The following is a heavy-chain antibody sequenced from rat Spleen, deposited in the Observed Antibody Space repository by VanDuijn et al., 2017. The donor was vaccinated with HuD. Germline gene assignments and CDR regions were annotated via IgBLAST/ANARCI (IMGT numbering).Heavy chain of an antibody. CDR3: TTENYWFAY. CDR2: ISFDGSTT. J-gene: IGHJ3*01. V-gene: IGHV5-20*01. CDR1: GFTFSDYY. D-gene: IGHD1-10*01. Sequence: EVQLMESGGGLVQPGRSLKLSCAASGFTFSDYYMAWVRQTPTKGLEWVASISFDGSTTYYRDSVRGRFTISRDDTKSTLYLQMNSLRSEDTATYYCTTENYWFAYWGQGTLVTVSS.